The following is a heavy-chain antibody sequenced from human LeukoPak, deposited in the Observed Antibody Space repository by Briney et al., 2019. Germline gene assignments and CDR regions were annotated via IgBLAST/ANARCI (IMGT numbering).Heavy chain of an antibody. CDR3: SIFDDYGDY. CDR1: GGTFSSYA. Sequence: SVKVSCRASGGTFSSYAISWVRQAPRQGLEWMGGIIPIFGTANYAQKFQGRVTITADESTSTAYMELSSLRSEDTAVYYCSIFDDYGDYWGQGTLVTVSS. J-gene: IGHJ4*02. CDR2: IIPIFGTA. V-gene: IGHV1-69*13.